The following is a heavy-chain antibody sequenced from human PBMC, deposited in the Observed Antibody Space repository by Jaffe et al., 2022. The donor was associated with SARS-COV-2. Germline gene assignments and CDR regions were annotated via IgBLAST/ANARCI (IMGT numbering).Heavy chain of an antibody. V-gene: IGHV3-53*01. J-gene: IGHJ4*02. Sequence: EVQLVESGGGLIQPGGSLRLSCAASGFTVSSNYMSWVRQAPGKGLEWVSVIYSGGSTYYADSVKGRFTISRDNSKNTLYLQMNSLRAEDTAVYYCAREPGRRGGSYSYFDYWGQGTLVTVSS. CDR3: AREPGRRGGSYSYFDY. D-gene: IGHD1-26*01. CDR1: GFTVSSNY. CDR2: IYSGGST.